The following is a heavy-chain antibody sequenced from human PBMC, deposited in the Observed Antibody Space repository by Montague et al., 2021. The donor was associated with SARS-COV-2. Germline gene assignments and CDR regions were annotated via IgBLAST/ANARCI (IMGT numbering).Heavy chain of an antibody. CDR1: GFTFSSYA. CDR2: ISGSGGST. V-gene: IGHV3-23*01. CDR3: ATSRDVLLWFGELLDAFDI. D-gene: IGHD3-10*01. Sequence: SLRLSCAASGFTFSSYAMSWVRQAPGKGLEWVSAISGSGGSTYYADSVKGRFTISRDNSKNTLYLQMNSLRAEDTAVYYCATSRDVLLWFGELLDAFDIRGQGTMVTVSS. J-gene: IGHJ3*02.